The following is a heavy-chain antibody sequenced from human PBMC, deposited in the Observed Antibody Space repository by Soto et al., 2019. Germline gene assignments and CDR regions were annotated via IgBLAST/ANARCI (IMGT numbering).Heavy chain of an antibody. CDR2: IYWDDDK. CDR1: GFSLSTSGMC. J-gene: IGHJ4*02. V-gene: IGHV2-5*08. Sequence: SGPTLVNPTQTLTLTCTFSGFSLSTSGMCVSWIRQPPGKALEWLALIYWDDDKRYSPSLKNRLTITKNTSKNQVVLTMTNMDPVDTATYYCAHRSIAASGPLFDYWGQGTLVTVSS. CDR3: AHRSIAASGPLFDY. D-gene: IGHD6-13*01.